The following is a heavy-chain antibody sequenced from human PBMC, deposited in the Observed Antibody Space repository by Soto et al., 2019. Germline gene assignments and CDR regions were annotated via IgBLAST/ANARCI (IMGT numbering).Heavy chain of an antibody. CDR2: TYYRSKWYD. CDR1: GDSVSSKSVA. D-gene: IGHD3-3*01. CDR3: AKHGRPLGVDP. J-gene: IGHJ5*02. Sequence: SQTLSLTCAIFGDSVSSKSVAWNWIRQSPSRGLEWLGRTYYRSKWYDDYAVSVKSRITINPDTSKNQFSLQLNSVTPEDTAVYYCAKHGRPLGVDPWGKGTLVTVSS. V-gene: IGHV6-1*01.